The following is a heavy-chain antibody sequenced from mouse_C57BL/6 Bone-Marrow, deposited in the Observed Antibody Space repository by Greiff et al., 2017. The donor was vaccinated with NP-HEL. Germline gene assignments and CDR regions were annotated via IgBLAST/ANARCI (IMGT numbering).Heavy chain of an antibody. J-gene: IGHJ3*01. CDR2: IDPSDSET. V-gene: IGHV1-52*01. D-gene: IGHD2-4*01. Sequence: VQLQQSGAELVRPGSSVKLSCKASGYTFTSYWMHWVKQRPIQGLEWIGNIDPSDSETHYNQKFKDKATLTVDKSSSTAYMQLSSLTSEDSAVYYCARGHYDYDWFAYWGQGTLVTVSA. CDR1: GYTFTSYW. CDR3: ARGHYDYDWFAY.